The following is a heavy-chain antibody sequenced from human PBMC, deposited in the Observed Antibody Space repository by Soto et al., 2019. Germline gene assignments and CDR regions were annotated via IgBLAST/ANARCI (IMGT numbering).Heavy chain of an antibody. CDR3: ARAEEGIHYSETPFDY. J-gene: IGHJ4*02. CDR2: ISVYSGDT. Sequence: QVQLVQSGAEVKEPGASVKVSCKAFGHTFTSYGFSCVRQAPGQGLEWMGWISVYSGDTKFSQKFQDRVIMTTDTSTRTVYMELRSLRSDDTALYYCARAEEGIHYSETPFDYWGQGTLVTVSS. CDR1: GHTFTSYG. V-gene: IGHV1-18*01. D-gene: IGHD3-22*01.